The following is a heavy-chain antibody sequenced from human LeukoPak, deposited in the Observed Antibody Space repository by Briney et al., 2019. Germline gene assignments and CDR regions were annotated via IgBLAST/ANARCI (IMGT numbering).Heavy chain of an antibody. CDR2: MNPSSGGT. D-gene: IGHD3-10*01. Sequence: ASVTVSFKASDYIFTGYYIHWVRQAPGQGLEWMGWMNPSSGGTYYAPKFQGRVTMTRDTSTDTAYMELTRLTSDDTAIFYCARDRGSKYPLVRLDYLDSWGQGTLVTVSS. V-gene: IGHV1-2*02. J-gene: IGHJ4*02. CDR3: ARDRGSKYPLVRLDYLDS. CDR1: DYIFTGYY.